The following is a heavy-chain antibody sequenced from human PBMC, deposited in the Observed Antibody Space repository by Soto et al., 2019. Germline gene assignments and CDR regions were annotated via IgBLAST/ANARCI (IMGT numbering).Heavy chain of an antibody. J-gene: IGHJ3*01. D-gene: IGHD3-10*02. CDR2: IIPIVDLA. V-gene: IGHV1-69*08. CDR3: AREGLYVRGVHPNACDV. Sequence: QVQLVQSGAEVKKPGSSVKLSCKASGGTFTSFTFSWVRQAPGQGLEWMGRIIPIVDLANYAQKFQGRVTITADRSTNTAYMELSSLRPEDTAVYYCAREGLYVRGVHPNACDVWGQGTLVTVSS. CDR1: GGTFTSFT.